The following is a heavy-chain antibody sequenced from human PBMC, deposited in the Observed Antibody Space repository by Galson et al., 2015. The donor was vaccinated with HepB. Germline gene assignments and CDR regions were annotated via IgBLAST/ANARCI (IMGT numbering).Heavy chain of an antibody. J-gene: IGHJ4*02. Sequence: SLRLSCAASGFTFSSYAMSWVRQAPGKGLEWVSAISGSGGSTYYADSVKGRFTISRDNSKNTLYLQMNSLRAEYTAVYYCAKVRFPGWRTLYYFDYWCQGTLVTVPS. D-gene: IGHD1-14*01. CDR2: ISGSGGST. CDR1: GFTFSSYA. CDR3: AKVRFPGWRTLYYFDY. V-gene: IGHV3-23*01.